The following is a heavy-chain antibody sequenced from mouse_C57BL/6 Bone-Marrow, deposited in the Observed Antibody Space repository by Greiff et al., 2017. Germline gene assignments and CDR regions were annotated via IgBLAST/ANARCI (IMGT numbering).Heavy chain of an antibody. Sequence: VQLKESGPELVKPGASVKIPCKASGYTFTDYNMDWVKQSHGKSLEWIGDINPNNGGTIYNQKFKGKATLTVDKSSSTAYMELRSLTSEDTAVYYCATYGSSFAWFAYWGQGTLVTVSA. J-gene: IGHJ3*01. CDR2: INPNNGGT. CDR3: ATYGSSFAWFAY. CDR1: GYTFTDYN. V-gene: IGHV1-18*01. D-gene: IGHD1-1*01.